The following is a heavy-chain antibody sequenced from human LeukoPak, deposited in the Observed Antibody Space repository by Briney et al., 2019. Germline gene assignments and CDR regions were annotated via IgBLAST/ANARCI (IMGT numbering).Heavy chain of an antibody. Sequence: PGGSLRLSCAASGFTFSSYWMSWVRQAPGKGLEWVANIKQDGSEKYYVDSVKGRFTISRDNAKNSLYLQMNSLRAEDTAVYYCARDVWFGELLEHYFDYWGQGTLVTVSS. J-gene: IGHJ4*02. D-gene: IGHD3-10*01. CDR2: IKQDGSEK. CDR3: ARDVWFGELLEHYFDY. V-gene: IGHV3-7*01. CDR1: GFTFSSYW.